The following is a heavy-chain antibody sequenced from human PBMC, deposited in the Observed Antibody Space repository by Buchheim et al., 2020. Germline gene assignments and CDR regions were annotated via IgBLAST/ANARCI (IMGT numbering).Heavy chain of an antibody. CDR3: AGTQQWLAFDY. Sequence: QLQLQESGSGLVKPSQTLSLTCAVSGGSISSGGYSWSWIRQPPGKGLEWIGYIHYSGSTNYNPSLKSRVTISVDTSKSQFSLKLTSVTAADTAVYYCAGTQQWLAFDYWGQGTL. V-gene: IGHV4-30-2*02. J-gene: IGHJ4*02. CDR2: IHYSGST. CDR1: GGSISSGGYS. D-gene: IGHD6-19*01.